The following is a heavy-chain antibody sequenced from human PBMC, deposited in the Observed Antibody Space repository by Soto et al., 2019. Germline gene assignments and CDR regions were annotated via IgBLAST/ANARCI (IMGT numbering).Heavy chain of an antibody. CDR3: ARPISPGNYALDY. D-gene: IGHD4-4*01. J-gene: IGHJ4*02. V-gene: IGHV3-66*04. Sequence: PGGSLRLSCAASGFTVSSNYMSWVRQAPGKGLEWVSVIYSGGSTYYADSVKGRFTISRDNSKNTLYLQMNSLRAEDTAVYYCARPISPGNYALDYWGQGTLVTVSS. CDR1: GFTVSSNY. CDR2: IYSGGST.